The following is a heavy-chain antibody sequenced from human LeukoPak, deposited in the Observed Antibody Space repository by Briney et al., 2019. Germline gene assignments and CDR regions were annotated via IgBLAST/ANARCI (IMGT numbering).Heavy chain of an antibody. D-gene: IGHD5-18*01. CDR1: GGSFSAYY. CDR2: INHSGSS. V-gene: IGHV4-34*01. Sequence: SSETLSLTCGVYGGSFSAYYWTWIRQPPGKGLEWIGEINHSGSSNYNSSLRSRVTISVDTSYKQFSLRLSSVTAADTAVYYCAPRGDIEHSYVYGKWFDHWGQGTRVTVSS. CDR3: APRGDIEHSYVYGKWFDH. J-gene: IGHJ5*02.